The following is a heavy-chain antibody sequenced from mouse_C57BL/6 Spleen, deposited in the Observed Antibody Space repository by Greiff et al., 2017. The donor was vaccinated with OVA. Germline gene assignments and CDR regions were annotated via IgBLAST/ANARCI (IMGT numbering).Heavy chain of an antibody. Sequence: EVQVVESEGGLVQPGSSMKLSCTASGFTFSDYYMAWVRQVPEKGLEWVANINYDGSSTYYLDSLKSRFIISRDNAKNILYLQMSSLKSEDTATYYCAREGLRRAMDYWGQGTSVTVSS. CDR1: GFTFSDYY. V-gene: IGHV5-16*01. D-gene: IGHD1-1*01. CDR3: AREGLRRAMDY. CDR2: INYDGSST. J-gene: IGHJ4*01.